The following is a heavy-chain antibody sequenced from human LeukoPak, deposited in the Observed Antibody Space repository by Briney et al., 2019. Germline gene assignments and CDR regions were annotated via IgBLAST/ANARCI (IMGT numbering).Heavy chain of an antibody. CDR2: IYYSGNT. Sequence: SETLSLTCTVSGGSISSYYWTWIRQPPGKGLEWIGYIYYSGNTNYNPSLKSRVTISVDTSKNQFSLKLNSVTAADTAVYHCARQQRICSGGSCYLWFDPWGQGTLVTVSS. CDR1: GGSISSYY. D-gene: IGHD2-15*01. J-gene: IGHJ5*02. V-gene: IGHV4-59*08. CDR3: ARQQRICSGGSCYLWFDP.